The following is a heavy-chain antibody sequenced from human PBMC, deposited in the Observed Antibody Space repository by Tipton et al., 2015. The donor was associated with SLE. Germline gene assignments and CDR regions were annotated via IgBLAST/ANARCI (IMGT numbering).Heavy chain of an antibody. Sequence: QSGPEVKKPGSSVKVSCKASGGTFSSYAISWVRQAPGQGLEWMGGIIPIFGTANYAQKFQGRVTITTDESTSTAYMELSSLRSEDTAVYYCAKDQGAIRYYYYGMDVWGQGTTVTVSS. CDR1: GGTFSSYA. CDR2: IIPIFGTA. D-gene: IGHD1-26*01. CDR3: AKDQGAIRYYYYGMDV. V-gene: IGHV1-69*05. J-gene: IGHJ6*02.